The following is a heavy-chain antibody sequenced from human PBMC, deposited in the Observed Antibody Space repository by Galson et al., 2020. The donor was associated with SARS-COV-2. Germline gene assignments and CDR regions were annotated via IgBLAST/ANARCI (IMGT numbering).Heavy chain of an antibody. D-gene: IGHD6-19*01. V-gene: IGHV4-39*01. CDR3: ARHSLPSSGWYGIDY. J-gene: IGHJ4*02. CDR1: GGSISSSSYY. Sequence: ETSETLSLTCTVSGGSISSSSYYWGWIRQPPGKGLEWIGSIYYSGSTYYNPSLKSRVTISVDTSKNQFSLKLSSVTAADTAVYYCARHSLPSSGWYGIDYWGQGTLVTVSS. CDR2: IYYSGST.